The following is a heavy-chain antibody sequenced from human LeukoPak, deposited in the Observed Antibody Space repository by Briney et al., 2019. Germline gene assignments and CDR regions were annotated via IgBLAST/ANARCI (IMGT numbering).Heavy chain of an antibody. Sequence: GGSLRLSCAASGFTFSSYWMHWVRQAPGKGLVWVSRINSDGSSTSYADSVKGRFTISRDNAKNTLYLQMNSLRAEDTAVYYCARFPRSTVTTDAGCWDQGTLVTVSS. J-gene: IGHJ4*02. D-gene: IGHD4-17*01. CDR1: GFTFSSYW. V-gene: IGHV3-74*01. CDR2: INSDGSST. CDR3: ARFPRSTVTTDAGC.